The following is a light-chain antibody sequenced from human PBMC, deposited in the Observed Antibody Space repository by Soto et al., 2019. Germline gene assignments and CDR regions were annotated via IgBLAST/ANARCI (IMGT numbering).Light chain of an antibody. J-gene: IGKJ1*01. V-gene: IGKV1-5*01. CDR3: QQYNSYST. CDR2: DAS. CDR1: QSISSY. Sequence: DIQMTHSPSSLSASVGDIFTISCRASQSISSYLNWYHQKPGKAPKLLIYDASSLESGVPSRFSGSGSGTEFTLTISSLQPDDFATYYCQQYNSYSTFGQGTKVDIK.